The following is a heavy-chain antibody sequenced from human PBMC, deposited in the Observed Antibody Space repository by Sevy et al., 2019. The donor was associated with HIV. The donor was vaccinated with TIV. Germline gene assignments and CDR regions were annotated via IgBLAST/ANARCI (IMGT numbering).Heavy chain of an antibody. CDR1: GFDVSDNY. CDR3: ARGHWFGHPGWYYYDY. D-gene: IGHD3-10*01. V-gene: IGHV3-53*01. CDR2: ISNRGIT. Sequence: GGSLRLSCAASGFDVSDNYISWVRQAPGKGLEWVSVISNRGITYYTDSVNGRFTISRDNSKNMVHLQMNSLRAEDMAVYYCARGHWFGHPGWYYYDYWGQGALVTVSS. J-gene: IGHJ4*02.